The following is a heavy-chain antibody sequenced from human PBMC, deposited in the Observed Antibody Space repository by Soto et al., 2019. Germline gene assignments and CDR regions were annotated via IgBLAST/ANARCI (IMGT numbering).Heavy chain of an antibody. V-gene: IGHV3-53*04. J-gene: IGHJ4*02. D-gene: IGHD6-6*01. CDR3: ARGGSSSITPDY. CDR2: IYSGGST. CDR1: GFTVSSNY. Sequence: EVQLVESGGGLVQPGGSLRLSCAASGFTVSSNYMSWVRQAPGKGLEWVSVIYSGGSTYYADSVKCRFTISRHNSKNTLYLQMTSLRAEDPAVYYCARGGSSSITPDYCGQGTLVTVSS.